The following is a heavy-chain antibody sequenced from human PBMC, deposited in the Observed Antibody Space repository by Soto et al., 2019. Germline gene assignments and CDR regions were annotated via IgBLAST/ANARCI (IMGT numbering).Heavy chain of an antibody. CDR3: VKDNRGSY. Sequence: EVQLVESGGCLVQPGGSLRLSCAASGFTFSTCWMMWVRQAPGKGLEWVAYINQDGSERYYVDSVKGRFTISRDNAKNSLYLQMNSLSAEDTAVYYCVKDNRGSYWGQGTLVTVSS. D-gene: IGHD3-10*01. CDR1: GFTFSTCW. V-gene: IGHV3-7*01. CDR2: INQDGSER. J-gene: IGHJ4*02.